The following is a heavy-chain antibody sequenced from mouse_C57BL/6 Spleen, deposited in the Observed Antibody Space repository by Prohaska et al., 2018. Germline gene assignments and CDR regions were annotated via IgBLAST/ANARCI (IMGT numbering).Heavy chain of an antibody. J-gene: IGHJ4*01. CDR1: GYAFSSSW. V-gene: IGHV1-82*01. D-gene: IGHD1-1*01. CDR2: IYPGDGDT. CDR3: ARPHYGSSYDYAMDY. Sequence: ISCKASGYAFSSSWMNWVKQRPGKGLEWIGRIYPGDGDTNYNGKFKGKATLTADKSASTAYMQLSSLTSEDSAVYFCARPHYGSSYDYAMDYWGQGTSVTVSS.